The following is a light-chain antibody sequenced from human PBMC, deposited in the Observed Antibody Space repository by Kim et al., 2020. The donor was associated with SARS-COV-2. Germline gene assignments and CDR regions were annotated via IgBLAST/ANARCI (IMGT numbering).Light chain of an antibody. Sequence: ASVGDRVSITCRTSQNIKTDLSWYRQIPGKAPKLLIYAASSLQTGVPSRFSGSGSDTDFSLTITSLQPEDFATYYCLQDYNYPWTFGQGTKVDIK. CDR1: QNIKTD. CDR3: LQDYNYPWT. J-gene: IGKJ1*01. CDR2: AAS. V-gene: IGKV1-6*01.